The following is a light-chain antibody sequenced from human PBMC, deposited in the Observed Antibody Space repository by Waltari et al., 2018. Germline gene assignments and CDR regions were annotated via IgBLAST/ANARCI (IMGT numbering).Light chain of an antibody. CDR1: SSDIGPYTH. CDR2: EVS. J-gene: IGLJ1*01. CDR3: SSYAGSNNYV. V-gene: IGLV2-8*01. Sequence: QSALTQPPSASGSPGQSVTISCTGTSSDIGPYTHSSWYQQHPGKAPKRMIYEVSKRPSGVPDRFSGSKSGNTASLTVSGLQAEDEADYYCSSYAGSNNYVFGTGTKVTVL.